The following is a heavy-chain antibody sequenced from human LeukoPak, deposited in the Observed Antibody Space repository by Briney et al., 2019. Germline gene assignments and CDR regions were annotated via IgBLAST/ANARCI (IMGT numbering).Heavy chain of an antibody. J-gene: IGHJ4*02. V-gene: IGHV3-23*01. CDR3: ANQPHRKTAARGN. CDR2: ISGSGGST. Sequence: GGSLRLSCAASGFTFSSYAMSWVRQAPGKGLVWVSAISGSGGSTYYADSVKGRFTISRDNSKNTLYLQMNSLRAEDTAVYYCANQPHRKTAARGNWGQGTLVTVSS. D-gene: IGHD6-6*01. CDR1: GFTFSSYA.